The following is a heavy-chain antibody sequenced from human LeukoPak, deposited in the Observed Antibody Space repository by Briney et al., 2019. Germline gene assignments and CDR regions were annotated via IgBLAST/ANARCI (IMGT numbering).Heavy chain of an antibody. CDR1: GFSISGYW. D-gene: IGHD6-19*01. CDR2: IKQDGSEK. CDR3: ARIIKYSNGWYNFDY. V-gene: IGHV3-7*03. Sequence: GGSLRLSCAASGFSISGYWMSWVRLAPGKGLEWVANIKQDGSEKYYVDSLKGRFTISRDNAKNSLYLQMDSLRAEDTAVYYCARIIKYSNGWYNFDYWGHGTLVTVSS. J-gene: IGHJ4*01.